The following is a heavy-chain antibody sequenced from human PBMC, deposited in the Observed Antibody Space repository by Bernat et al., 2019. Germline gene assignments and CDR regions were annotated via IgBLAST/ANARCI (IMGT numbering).Heavy chain of an antibody. V-gene: IGHV4-39*01. CDR1: GGSISSSSYY. D-gene: IGHD1-26*01. CDR2: IYYSGST. J-gene: IGHJ5*02. CDR3: ARPIRSGSYFSPVTDSGWFDP. Sequence: QLQLQESGPGLVKPSETLSLTCTVSGGSISSSSYYWGWIRQPPGKGLEWIGSIYYSGSTYYNPSLKSRVTISVDTSKNQFSLKLSSVTAADTAVYYCARPIRSGSYFSPVTDSGWFDPWGQGTLVTVSS.